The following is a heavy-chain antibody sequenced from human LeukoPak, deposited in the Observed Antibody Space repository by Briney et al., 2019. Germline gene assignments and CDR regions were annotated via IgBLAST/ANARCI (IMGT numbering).Heavy chain of an antibody. CDR1: GFTLSSYA. V-gene: IGHV3-23*01. CDR3: ANFIPAKYQLPYYYYGMDV. J-gene: IGHJ6*02. Sequence: PGRSLRLSCAASGFTLSSYAMSWVRQAPGKGLEWVSAISGSGGSTYYADSVKGRFTISRDNSKNTLYLQMNSLRAEDTAVYYCANFIPAKYQLPYYYYGMDVWGQGTTVTVSS. CDR2: ISGSGGST. D-gene: IGHD2-2*01.